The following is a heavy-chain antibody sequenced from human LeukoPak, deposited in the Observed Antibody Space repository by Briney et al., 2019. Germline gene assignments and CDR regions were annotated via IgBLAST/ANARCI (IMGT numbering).Heavy chain of an antibody. CDR2: ISGSSGST. CDR1: GFSFSSHG. CDR3: AKGRGSTSNYEY. Sequence: GGSLRLSCAASGFSFSSHGMSWVRQAPGKGLEWVSFISGSSGSTNYADSVKGRFTMSRDTSKNTLYLEMNSLRDDDTAAYYCAKGRGSTSNYEYWGQGTLVTVSS. J-gene: IGHJ4*02. V-gene: IGHV3-23*01. D-gene: IGHD2-2*01.